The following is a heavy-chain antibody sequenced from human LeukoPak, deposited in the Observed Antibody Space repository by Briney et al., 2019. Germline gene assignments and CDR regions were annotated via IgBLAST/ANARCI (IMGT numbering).Heavy chain of an antibody. Sequence: SETLSLTCAVYGGPFSGYYWSWIRQPPGKGLGWIGEINHSGSTNYNPSLRSRVTISVDTSKNQFSLKFTSITAADTAVYYCARSSKTQWLSPGDGFDIWGRGTLVTISS. CDR1: GGPFSGYY. J-gene: IGHJ3*02. CDR3: ARSSKTQWLSPGDGFDI. D-gene: IGHD6-19*01. CDR2: INHSGST. V-gene: IGHV4-34*01.